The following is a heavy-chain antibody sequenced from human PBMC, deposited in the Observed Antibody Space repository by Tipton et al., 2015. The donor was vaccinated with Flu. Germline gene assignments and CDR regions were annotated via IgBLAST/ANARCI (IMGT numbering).Heavy chain of an antibody. D-gene: IGHD4-11*01. V-gene: IGHV4-31*02. J-gene: IGHJ5*02. Sequence: LRLSCTVSGGSISSGGYYWSWIRQHPGKGLEWIGYIYYSGSTYYNPSLKSRVTISVDTSKNQFSLKLSSVTAADTAVYYCARRDYSNYVSEPKNWFDPWGQGTLVTVSS. CDR1: GGSISSGGYY. CDR3: ARRDYSNYVSEPKNWFDP. CDR2: IYYSGST.